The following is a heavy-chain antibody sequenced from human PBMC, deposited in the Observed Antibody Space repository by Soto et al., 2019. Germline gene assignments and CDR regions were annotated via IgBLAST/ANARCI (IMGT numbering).Heavy chain of an antibody. D-gene: IGHD1-1*01. V-gene: IGHV4-59*11. Sequence: QVQLQESGPGLVKPSETLSLTCTVSGGPISPHYWSWIRLPPGKGLEYIGYVYYSGSTNYNPSLKGRVTISVDTSKNQLSLKVSSVTAADTAVYYCARLSCTTGRCYVPVGNWFDPWGRGTLVTVSS. CDR1: GGPISPHY. CDR3: ARLSCTTGRCYVPVGNWFDP. J-gene: IGHJ5*02. CDR2: VYYSGST.